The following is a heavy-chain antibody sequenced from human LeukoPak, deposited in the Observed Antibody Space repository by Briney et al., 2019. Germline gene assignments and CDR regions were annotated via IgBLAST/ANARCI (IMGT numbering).Heavy chain of an antibody. CDR1: GASVSSYY. CDR2: IYYSGST. V-gene: IGHV4-59*02. J-gene: IGHJ4*02. Sequence: PLETLSLTCTVSGASVSSYYWSWIRQPPGKGLEWIGYIYYSGSTNYNPSLKSRVTISVDTSKNQFSLKLSSVTAADTAVYYCARLREYSYGFTPFDYWGQGTLVTVSS. CDR3: ARLREYSYGFTPFDY. D-gene: IGHD5-18*01.